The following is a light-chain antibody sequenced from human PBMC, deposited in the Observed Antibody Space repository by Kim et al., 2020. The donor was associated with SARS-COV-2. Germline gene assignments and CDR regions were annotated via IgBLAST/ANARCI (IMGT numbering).Light chain of an antibody. CDR1: SSDVGGYKY. V-gene: IGLV2-14*03. CDR2: DVS. J-gene: IGLJ3*02. CDR3: SSYTSSSTRV. Sequence: GQSITIFCTGTSSDVGGYKYVSWYQQHPGKAPKLMIYDVSNRPSGVSNRFSGSKSGNTASLNISGLQAEDEADYYCSSYTSSSTRVFGGGTQLTVL.